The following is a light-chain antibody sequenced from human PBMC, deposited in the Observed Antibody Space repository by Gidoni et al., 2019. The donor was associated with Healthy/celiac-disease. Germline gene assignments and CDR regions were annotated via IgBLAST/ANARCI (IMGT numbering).Light chain of an antibody. J-gene: IGLJ1*01. CDR2: GNS. Sequence: QSVLTQPPSVSGAPGQRVPISCTGSSSNIGAGYDVHWYQPLPGTAPKLLIYGNSNRPSGVPDRFSGSKSGTSASLAITGLQAEDEADYYCQSYDSSLSGGVFGTGTKVTVL. CDR1: SSNIGAGYD. V-gene: IGLV1-40*01. CDR3: QSYDSSLSGGV.